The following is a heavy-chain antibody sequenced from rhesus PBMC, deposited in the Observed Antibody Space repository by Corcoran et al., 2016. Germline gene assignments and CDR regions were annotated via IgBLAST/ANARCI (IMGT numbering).Heavy chain of an antibody. D-gene: IGHD6-31*01. Sequence: QVTLKESGPALVKPTQTLTLTCPFSGFSLSTSGMGVGWIRQPSRKTLEWLAHIYWNDYKNFSTSLKSRLTISKDTSKNQVVLTMTNMDPVDTATYYCARRLAAGTLYYFDYWGQGVLVTVSS. J-gene: IGHJ4*01. CDR1: GFSLSTSGMG. V-gene: IGHV2-1*01. CDR3: ARRLAAGTLYYFDY. CDR2: IYWNDYK.